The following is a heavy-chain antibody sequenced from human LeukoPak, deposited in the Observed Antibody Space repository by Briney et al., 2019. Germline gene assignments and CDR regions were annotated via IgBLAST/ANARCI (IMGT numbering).Heavy chain of an antibody. CDR1: GFTFSSYG. CDR3: AKDSILRGEYFDY. D-gene: IGHD3-16*01. J-gene: IGHJ4*02. CDR2: IWYDGSNK. Sequence: GRSLRLSCAASGFTFSSYGMHWVRQAPGKGLEWVAVIWYDGSNKYYADSVKGRFTISRDNSKNTLYLQMSSLRAEDTAVYYCAKDSILRGEYFDYWGQGTLVTVSS. V-gene: IGHV3-33*06.